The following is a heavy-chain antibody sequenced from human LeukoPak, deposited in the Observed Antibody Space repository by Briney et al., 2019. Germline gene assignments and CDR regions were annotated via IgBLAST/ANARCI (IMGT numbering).Heavy chain of an antibody. D-gene: IGHD5-12*01. CDR1: GGSISSGGYY. J-gene: IGHJ4*02. CDR2: IYYSGST. Sequence: PSETLSLTCTVSGGSISSGGYYWSWIRQHPGKGLEWIGYIYYSGSTYYNPPLKSRVTISVDTSKNQFSLKLSSVTAADTAVYYCARTRYSGYDSYYFDYWGQGTLVTVSS. CDR3: ARTRYSGYDSYYFDY. V-gene: IGHV4-31*03.